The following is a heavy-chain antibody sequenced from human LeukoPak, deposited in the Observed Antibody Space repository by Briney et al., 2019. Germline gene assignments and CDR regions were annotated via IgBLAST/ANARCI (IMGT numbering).Heavy chain of an antibody. Sequence: ASVKVSCKASGYTFTGYYMHWVRQAPGQGLEWMGWINPNSGGTNYAQKFQGRVTMTRDTSISTAFMELSRLRSDDTAVYYCARSIAALFWFDPWGQGTLVTVSS. CDR3: ARSIAALFWFDP. V-gene: IGHV1-2*02. J-gene: IGHJ5*02. CDR2: INPNSGGT. D-gene: IGHD6-6*01. CDR1: GYTFTGYY.